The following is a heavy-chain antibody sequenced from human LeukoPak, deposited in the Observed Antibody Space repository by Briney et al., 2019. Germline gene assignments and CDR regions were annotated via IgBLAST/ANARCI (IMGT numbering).Heavy chain of an antibody. J-gene: IGHJ4*02. CDR3: ERGISWSFDY. V-gene: IGHV3-7*04. CDR1: VFTFSSYW. D-gene: IGHD6-13*01. Sequence: PGGCLRLSCAASVFTFSSYWMRWVRQPLGKGLEWVANIKQDGREEYYVDSLKGRFTISRNNAMNSLYLQMNSLTVEDTAVYYCERGISWSFDYWGQGTLVTVSS. CDR2: IKQDGREE.